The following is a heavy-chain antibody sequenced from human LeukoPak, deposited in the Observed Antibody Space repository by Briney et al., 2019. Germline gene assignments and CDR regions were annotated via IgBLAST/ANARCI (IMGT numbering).Heavy chain of an antibody. D-gene: IGHD6-13*01. CDR1: GFTFSSYG. J-gene: IGHJ4*02. CDR3: ARKAAAVTYYFDY. CDR2: ISSSGSTI. V-gene: IGHV3-48*03. Sequence: GGSLRLSCAASGFTFSSYGMNWVRQAPGKGLEWVSYISSSGSTIYYADSVKGRFTISRDNAKNSLYLQMNSLRAEDTAVYYCARKAAAVTYYFDYWGQGTLVTVSS.